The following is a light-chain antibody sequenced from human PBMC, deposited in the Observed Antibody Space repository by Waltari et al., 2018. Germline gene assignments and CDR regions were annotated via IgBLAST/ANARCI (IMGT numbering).Light chain of an antibody. CDR2: VNSDGSH. CDR3: QTGGHGTWV. Sequence: QLVLTQSPSASASLGASVKFTCTLSSGHSSNIIAWHQQQPETGPRYLMKVNSDGSHSKGDESPDRFSGSGSGTGRYLTISSVQSEDEADYYCQTGGHGTWVFGGGTKLTVL. J-gene: IGLJ3*02. V-gene: IGLV4-69*01. CDR1: SGHSSNI.